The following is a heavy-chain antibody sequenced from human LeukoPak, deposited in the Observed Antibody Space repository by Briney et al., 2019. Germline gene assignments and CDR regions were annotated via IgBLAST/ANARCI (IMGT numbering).Heavy chain of an antibody. CDR2: IYYSGST. V-gene: IGHV4-39*01. D-gene: IGHD3-22*01. Sequence: PSETLSLTCTVSGGYISSSSYYLDWIRQPSGRGPEWIGSIYYSGSTYYNPSLKSRVTIFLDTSKNQFSLKLASVTAADTAVYYCARRRYYDSTGYLDWGQGTLVTVSS. CDR1: GGYISSSSYY. J-gene: IGHJ1*01. CDR3: ARRRYYDSTGYLD.